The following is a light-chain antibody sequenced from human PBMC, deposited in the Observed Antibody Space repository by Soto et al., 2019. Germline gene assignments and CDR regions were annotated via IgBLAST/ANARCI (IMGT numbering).Light chain of an antibody. CDR3: QQYGSSLF. Sequence: EIVLTQSPGTLSLSPGERATLSCRASQSVSSSYLAWYQQKPGQAPRLLIYGASSRATGIPDRFSGSGSGTDFTLTISRLELEDFAVYYCQQYGSSLFFGQGTKLEIK. J-gene: IGKJ2*01. V-gene: IGKV3-20*01. CDR2: GAS. CDR1: QSVSSSY.